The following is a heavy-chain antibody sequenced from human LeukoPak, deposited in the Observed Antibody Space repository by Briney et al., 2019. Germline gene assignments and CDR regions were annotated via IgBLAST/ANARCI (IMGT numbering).Heavy chain of an antibody. V-gene: IGHV3-23*01. CDR2: ISGSGDNT. CDR3: AKGSYYDSSGSFYFDY. CDR1: GFTVSNNY. D-gene: IGHD3-22*01. J-gene: IGHJ4*02. Sequence: GGSLRLSCAASGFTVSNNYMSWVRQAPGKGLEWVSGISGSGDNTYYADSVKGRFTISRDNSKNTLYVQVNSLGTEDTAAYYCAKGSYYDSSGSFYFDYWGQGTLVTVSS.